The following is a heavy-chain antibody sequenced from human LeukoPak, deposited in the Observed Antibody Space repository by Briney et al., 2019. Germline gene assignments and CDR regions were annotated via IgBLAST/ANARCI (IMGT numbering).Heavy chain of an antibody. V-gene: IGHV3-33*01. D-gene: IGHD2-2*02. Sequence: PGGSLRLSCAASGFTFSSYGMHWVRQAPGKGLEWVAVIWYDGSNKYYADSVKGRFTISRDNSKNTLYLQMNSLRAEDTAVYYCARGGYCSSTSCNIWPMGYWGQGTLVTVSS. CDR1: GFTFSSYG. CDR2: IWYDGSNK. CDR3: ARGGYCSSTSCNIWPMGY. J-gene: IGHJ4*02.